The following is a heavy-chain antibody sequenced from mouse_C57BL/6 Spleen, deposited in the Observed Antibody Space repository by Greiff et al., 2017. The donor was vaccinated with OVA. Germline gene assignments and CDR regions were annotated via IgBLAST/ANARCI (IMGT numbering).Heavy chain of an antibody. Sequence: EVQRVESGGGLVKPGGSLKLSCAASGFTFSSYAMSWVRQTPEKRLEWVATISDGGSYTYYPDNVKGRFTISRDNAKNNLYLQMSHLKSEDTAMYYCARDRGGLLDYWGQGTTLTVSS. CDR3: ARDRGGLLDY. J-gene: IGHJ2*01. V-gene: IGHV5-4*01. CDR1: GFTFSSYA. D-gene: IGHD2-13*01. CDR2: ISDGGSYT.